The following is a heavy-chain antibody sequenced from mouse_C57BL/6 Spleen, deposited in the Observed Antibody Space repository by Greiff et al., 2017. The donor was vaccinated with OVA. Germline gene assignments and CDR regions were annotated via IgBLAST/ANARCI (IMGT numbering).Heavy chain of an antibody. CDR1: GYAFSSYW. V-gene: IGHV1-80*01. Sequence: QVHVKQSGAELVKPGASVKISCKASGYAFSSYWMNWVKQRPGKGLEWIGQIYPGDGDTNYNGKFKGKATLTADKSSSTAYMQLSSLTSEDSAVYFCAREGTGTQYYFDYWGQGTTLTVSS. J-gene: IGHJ2*01. CDR3: AREGTGTQYYFDY. D-gene: IGHD4-1*01. CDR2: IYPGDGDT.